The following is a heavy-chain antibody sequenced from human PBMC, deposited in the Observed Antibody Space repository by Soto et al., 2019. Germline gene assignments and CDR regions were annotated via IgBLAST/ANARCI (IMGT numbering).Heavy chain of an antibody. CDR2: IYYSGST. J-gene: IGHJ5*02. V-gene: IGHV4-59*11. CDR1: GGSISSHY. CDR3: ARESGGSGKNNWFDP. Sequence: QVQLQESGPGLVKPSETLSLTCNVSGGSISSHYWSWIRQPPGKGLEWIGYIYYSGSTYYNPSLKSRVTLSVDTSRNQLFWQRNSVTAADTAVYYWARESGGSGKNNWFDPWGQGTLVTVSS. D-gene: IGHD3-10*01.